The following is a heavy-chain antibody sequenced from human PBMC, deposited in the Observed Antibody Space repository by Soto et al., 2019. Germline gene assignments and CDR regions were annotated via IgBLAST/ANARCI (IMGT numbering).Heavy chain of an antibody. Sequence: QVHLVESGGGVVQPGRSLRLSCEASGFTFSEYGMHWVRQAPGKGLEWVAGISHRGDNKYIADSVKGRFTISRDNSKNMLCLQMTSMRVEDTAVYHCATVGYCSEDSCYTLTIRYGMDVWGQGTTVIGSS. J-gene: IGHJ6*02. D-gene: IGHD2-15*01. CDR3: ATVGYCSEDSCYTLTIRYGMDV. V-gene: IGHV3-30-3*01. CDR2: ISHRGDNK. CDR1: GFTFSEYG.